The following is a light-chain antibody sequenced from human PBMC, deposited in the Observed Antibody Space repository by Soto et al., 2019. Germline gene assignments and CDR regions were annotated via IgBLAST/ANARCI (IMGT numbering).Light chain of an antibody. Sequence: IQMTQSPSTLSASVGDRVTITCRASQSISKWLACYQQKPGKAPKLLIYAASSLQSGVPSRFSGSGSGTDFTLTISSLQPEDFATYYCLQDYNYPSTFGQGTRLE. J-gene: IGKJ5*01. CDR1: QSISKW. CDR2: AAS. V-gene: IGKV1-6*01. CDR3: LQDYNYPST.